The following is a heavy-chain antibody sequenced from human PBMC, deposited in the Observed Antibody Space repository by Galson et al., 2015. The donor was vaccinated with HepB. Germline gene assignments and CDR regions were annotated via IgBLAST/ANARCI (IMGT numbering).Heavy chain of an antibody. J-gene: IGHJ1*01. V-gene: IGHV1-3*01. D-gene: IGHD2-21*02. CDR2: INAGNGNT. CDR1: GYTFTSYA. CDR3: ASSYCGGDCYLEYFQH. Sequence: SCKASGYTFTSYAMHWARQAPGQRLEWMGWINAGNGNTKYSQKFQGRVTITRDTSASTAYMELSSLRSEDTAVYYCASSYCGGDCYLEYFQHWGQGTLVTVSS.